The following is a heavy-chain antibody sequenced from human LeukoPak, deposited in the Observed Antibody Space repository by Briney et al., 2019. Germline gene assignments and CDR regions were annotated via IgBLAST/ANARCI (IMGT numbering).Heavy chain of an antibody. D-gene: IGHD2-2*01. J-gene: IGHJ6*03. V-gene: IGHV4-39*01. CDR1: GGFISGTNNY. CDR3: ARLDCSSASCYFYYYYMDV. CDR2: VYEDGKA. Sequence: SETLSLTCNVSGGFISGTNNYWGWIRQPPGKGLEWIGHVYEDGKAYSSPSLRSRVTISADTSKNQFSLKLRSVTAADTGVYYCARLDCSSASCYFYYYYMDVWGKGTTVTVPS.